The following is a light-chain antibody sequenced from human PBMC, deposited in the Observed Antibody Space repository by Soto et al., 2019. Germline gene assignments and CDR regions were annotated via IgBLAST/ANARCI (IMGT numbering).Light chain of an antibody. CDR2: SAS. J-gene: IGKJ5*01. CDR1: QYVDRY. V-gene: IGKV1-39*01. Sequence: DIQMTQSPSSLSASVGDSVTITCRTSQYVDRYLSWYQQIPGRAPKLLIYSASSLVTGVPPLLRGSASGTEFTLSISSLHREDFATYYCQQSYSTLSLTFGQGTRLEIK. CDR3: QQSYSTLSLT.